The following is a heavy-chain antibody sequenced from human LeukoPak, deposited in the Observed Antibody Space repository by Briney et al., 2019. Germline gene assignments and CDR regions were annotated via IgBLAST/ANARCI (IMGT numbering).Heavy chain of an antibody. D-gene: IGHD3-10*01. Sequence: GGSLRLSCAASGFTFSSYAMSWVRQAPGKGLEWVSAISGSGGSTYYADSVKGRFTISRDNSKNTLYLKMNSLRAEDTAVYYCAKDGRVRWFGDMDWFDPWGQGTLVTVSS. CDR2: ISGSGGST. J-gene: IGHJ5*02. V-gene: IGHV3-23*01. CDR3: AKDGRVRWFGDMDWFDP. CDR1: GFTFSSYA.